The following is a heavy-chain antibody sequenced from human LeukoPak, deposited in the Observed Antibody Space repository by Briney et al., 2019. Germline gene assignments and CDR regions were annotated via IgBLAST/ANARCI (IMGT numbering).Heavy chain of an antibody. J-gene: IGHJ4*02. D-gene: IGHD2-2*01. CDR1: GFAFNTYA. CDR2: MNAGGSSK. Sequence: GGSLRLSCAASGFAFNTYAMSWVRQAPGKGLEWVADMNAGGSSKCYADSVKGRFTISRDTSKNTLYLQMNSLRADDTAVYYCAIARTDGTTWYGGTEEGGQGTLVTVS. V-gene: IGHV3-23*01. CDR3: AIARTDGTTWYGGTEE.